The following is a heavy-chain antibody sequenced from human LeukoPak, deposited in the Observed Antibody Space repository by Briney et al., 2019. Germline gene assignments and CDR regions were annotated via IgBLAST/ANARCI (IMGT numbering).Heavy chain of an antibody. J-gene: IGHJ4*02. D-gene: IGHD1-26*01. V-gene: IGHV3-9*01. CDR2: ISWNSGSI. CDR3: AKDLRSSADSKMGAADY. CDR1: GFTFDDYA. Sequence: GGSLRLSCAASGFTFDDYAMHWVRQAPGKGLEWVSGISWNSGSIGYADSVKGRFTISRDNAKNSLYLQMNSLRAEDTAVYYCAKDLRSSADSKMGAADYWGQGTLVTVSS.